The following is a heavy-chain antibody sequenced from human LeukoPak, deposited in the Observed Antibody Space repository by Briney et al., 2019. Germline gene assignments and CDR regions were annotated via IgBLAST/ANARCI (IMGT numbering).Heavy chain of an antibody. CDR1: GFTFSNHG. D-gene: IGHD6-19*01. J-gene: IGHJ6*03. V-gene: IGHV3-23*01. Sequence: PGGSLRLSCAASGFTFSNHGVNWVRQAPGKGLEWVSGISPSGDITYYADSVKGRFTISRDNAKNTLYLQMNSLRAEDTAVYYCARGQWLVQYMDVWGKGTTVTVSS. CDR3: ARGQWLVQYMDV. CDR2: ISPSGDIT.